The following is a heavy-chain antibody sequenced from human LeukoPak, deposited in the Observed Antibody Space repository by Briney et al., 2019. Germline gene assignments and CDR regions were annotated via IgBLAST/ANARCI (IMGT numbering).Heavy chain of an antibody. Sequence: GGSLRLSCAASGFTFDDYAMHWVRQAPGKGLEWVSGISWNSGSIGYADSVKGRFTISRDNAKNSLYLQMNSLRAEDTALYYCAKDIRYDILTGWDYWGQGTLVTVSS. J-gene: IGHJ4*02. CDR3: AKDIRYDILTGWDY. CDR1: GFTFDDYA. D-gene: IGHD3-9*01. V-gene: IGHV3-9*01. CDR2: ISWNSGSI.